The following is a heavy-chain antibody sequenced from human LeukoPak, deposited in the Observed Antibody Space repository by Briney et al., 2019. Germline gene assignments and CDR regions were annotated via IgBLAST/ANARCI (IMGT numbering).Heavy chain of an antibody. V-gene: IGHV1-69*05. CDR2: IIPIFGTA. J-gene: IGHJ4*02. D-gene: IGHD2-15*01. Sequence: GLIIPIFGTANYAQKFQGRVTIPTDESTSTAYMELSSLRSEDTAVYYCARGSKVLVAATYDWGQGALVTVSS. CDR3: ARGSKVLVAATYD.